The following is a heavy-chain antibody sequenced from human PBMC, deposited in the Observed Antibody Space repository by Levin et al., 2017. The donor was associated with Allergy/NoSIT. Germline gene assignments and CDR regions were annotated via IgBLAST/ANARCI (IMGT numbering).Heavy chain of an antibody. CDR3: ARNDYGDYNYFDY. D-gene: IGHD4-17*01. J-gene: IGHJ4*02. CDR2: IYYSGST. CDR1: GGSISSGDYY. Sequence: SETLSLTCTVSGGSISSGDYYWSWIRQPPGKGLEWIGYIYYSGSTYYNPSLKSRVTISVDTSKNQFSLKLSSVTAADTAVYYCARNDYGDYNYFDYWGQGTLVTVSS. V-gene: IGHV4-30-4*01.